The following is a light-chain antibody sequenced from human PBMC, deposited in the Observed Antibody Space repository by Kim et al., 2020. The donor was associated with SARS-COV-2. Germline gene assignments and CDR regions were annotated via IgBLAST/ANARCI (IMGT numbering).Light chain of an antibody. Sequence: DIQMKQFPSSLSASVGDRVTITCQASQDISNYLNWYQQKPGKAPKVLIYDASNLATGFPSRFSGSGSGTDFTFTISSLQPEDVATYFCQQCDNLPITFGQGTRLEIK. CDR3: QQCDNLPIT. J-gene: IGKJ5*01. CDR1: QDISNY. CDR2: DAS. V-gene: IGKV1-33*01.